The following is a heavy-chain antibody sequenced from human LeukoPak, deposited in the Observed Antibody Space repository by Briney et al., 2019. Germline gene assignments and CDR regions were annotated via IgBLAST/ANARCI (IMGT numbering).Heavy chain of an antibody. V-gene: IGHV1-69*05. Sequence: SVKVSCKASGGTFSSYAISWVRQAPGQGLEWMGRIIPIFGTANYAQKFQGRVTITTDESTSTAYMELSSLRSEDTAVYYCATNGSPMNTFGEYINLADYSDNSWGPGSAFDIWGQGTMVTVSS. D-gene: IGHD3-22*01. CDR3: ATNGSPMNTFGEYINLADYSDNSWGPGSAFDI. CDR1: GGTFSSYA. J-gene: IGHJ3*02. CDR2: IIPIFGTA.